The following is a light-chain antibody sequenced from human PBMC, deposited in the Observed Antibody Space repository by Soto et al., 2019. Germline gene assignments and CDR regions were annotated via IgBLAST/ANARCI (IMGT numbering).Light chain of an antibody. CDR3: RGSTDWPRFKYT. V-gene: IGKV3-11*01. CDR2: ETY. CDR1: QSVDTM. Sequence: IVLTPSPASLSLSAGERVTLDCRASQSVDTMVAWYQQQVGRTPRLLIYETYNSATGVPGRFSCCVSVTYLTLAVRRLYYEDITVDFCRGSTDWPRFKYTFGQGIKMVV. J-gene: IGKJ2*01.